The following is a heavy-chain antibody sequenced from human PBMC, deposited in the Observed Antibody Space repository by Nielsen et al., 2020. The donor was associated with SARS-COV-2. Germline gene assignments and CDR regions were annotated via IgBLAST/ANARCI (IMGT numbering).Heavy chain of an antibody. CDR3: ARNSGSYYGAADY. J-gene: IGHJ4*02. V-gene: IGHV4-39*01. D-gene: IGHD1-26*01. CDR2: IYYSGST. Sequence: RQAPGKGLEWIGSIYYSGSTYYNPSLKSRVTISVDTSKNQFSLKLSSVTAADTAVYYCARNSGSYYGAADYWGQGTLVTVSS.